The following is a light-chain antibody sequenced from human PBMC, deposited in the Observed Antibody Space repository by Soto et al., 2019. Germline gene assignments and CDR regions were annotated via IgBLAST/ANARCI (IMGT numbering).Light chain of an antibody. V-gene: IGKV1-6*01. CDR2: GSS. CDR1: QTINAF. Sequence: AIQMTQSPSSLSASVGDRVTISCRASQTINAFLTWYQQKPGEAPRLLIYGSSSLQSGVSSRFSGSGSGTDFTLTISSLQPEDFATYFCLQDDDYPFTFGGGTKVDIK. CDR3: LQDDDYPFT. J-gene: IGKJ4*01.